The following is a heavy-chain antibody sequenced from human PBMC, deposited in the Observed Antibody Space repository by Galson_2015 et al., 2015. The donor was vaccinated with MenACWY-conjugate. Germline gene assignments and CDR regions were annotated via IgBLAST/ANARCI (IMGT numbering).Heavy chain of an antibody. CDR1: GGSFSGYY. CDR2: INNSGST. CDR3: ARGASGGPYGMDV. D-gene: IGHD2-15*01. V-gene: IGHV4-34*01. J-gene: IGHJ6*02. Sequence: ETLSLTCAVYGGSFSGYYWSWLRPPPGKGLEWIGEINNSGSTNYNPSLKSRVTISVDTSKNQFSLMLTSVTAADTAVYYCARGASGGPYGMDVWGHGTTVTVSS.